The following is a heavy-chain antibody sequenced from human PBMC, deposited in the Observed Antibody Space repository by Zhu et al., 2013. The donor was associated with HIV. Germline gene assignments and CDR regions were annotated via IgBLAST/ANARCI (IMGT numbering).Heavy chain of an antibody. D-gene: IGHD6-19*01. CDR3: ARDGGVAVVGGWHDY. Sequence: QVQLLQSGAEVKKPGASVKVSCKASGYTFSDNYIHWVRQAPGQGLEWMGWINSNGGGTNYAQKFKGRVTMTRDTSISTAYMELSSLASDDTAFYYCARDGGVAVVGGWHDYWGQGTLVTVSS. CDR1: GYTFSDNY. V-gene: IGHV1-2*02. J-gene: IGHJ4*02. CDR2: INSNGGGT.